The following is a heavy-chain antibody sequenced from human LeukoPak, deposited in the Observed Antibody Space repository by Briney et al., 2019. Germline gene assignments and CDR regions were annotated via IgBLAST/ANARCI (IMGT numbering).Heavy chain of an antibody. Sequence: PGGSLRLSCAASGFTFSSYGMHWVRQAPGKGLEWVAVISYDGSNKYYADSVKGRFTISRDNSKNTLYLQMNSLRAEDTAVYYCAKQAVTRTSMGSFDYWGQGTLVTVSS. CDR3: AKQAVTRTSMGSFDY. CDR1: GFTFSSYG. V-gene: IGHV3-30*18. D-gene: IGHD4-17*01. CDR2: ISYDGSNK. J-gene: IGHJ4*02.